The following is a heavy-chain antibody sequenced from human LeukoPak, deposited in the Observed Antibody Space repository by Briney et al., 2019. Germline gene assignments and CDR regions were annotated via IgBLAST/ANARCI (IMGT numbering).Heavy chain of an antibody. CDR2: FDPEDGET. J-gene: IGHJ3*02. V-gene: IGHV1-24*01. D-gene: IGHD1-26*01. Sequence: ASVKVSCKVSGYTLTELSMHWVRQAPGKGREGMGGFDPEDGETIYAQKFQGRVTMTEDTSTDTAYMELSSLRSEDTAVYYCATVSGGSYYGAFDIWGQGTMVTVSS. CDR1: GYTLTELS. CDR3: ATVSGGSYYGAFDI.